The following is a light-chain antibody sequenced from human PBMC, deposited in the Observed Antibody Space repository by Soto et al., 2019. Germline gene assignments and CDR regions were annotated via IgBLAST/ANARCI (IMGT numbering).Light chain of an antibody. CDR1: SSDVGSYNL. J-gene: IGLJ1*01. Sequence: QSALIQPASVSGSPGQSITISCTGTSSDVGSYNLVSWYQQHPGKAPKLMIYEGSKRPSGVSNRFSGSKSGNTASLTISGLQAEDEADYYCCSYAGSSTLYVFGTGTKLTVL. V-gene: IGLV2-23*01. CDR2: EGS. CDR3: CSYAGSSTLYV.